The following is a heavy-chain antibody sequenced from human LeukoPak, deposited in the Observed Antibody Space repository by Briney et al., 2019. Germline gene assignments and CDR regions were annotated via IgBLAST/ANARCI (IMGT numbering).Heavy chain of an antibody. J-gene: IGHJ2*01. D-gene: IGHD4-17*01. CDR1: GDSISSGGYY. V-gene: IGHV4-31*03. CDR2: IYYSGST. CDR3: ARDPAMTTVTTRDWYFDL. Sequence: SETLSLTCTVSGDSISSGGYYWSWIRQHPGKGLEWIGYIYYSGSTYYNPSLKSRVTISVDTSKNQFSLKLSSVTAADTAVYYCARDPAMTTVTTRDWYFDLWGRGTLVTVSS.